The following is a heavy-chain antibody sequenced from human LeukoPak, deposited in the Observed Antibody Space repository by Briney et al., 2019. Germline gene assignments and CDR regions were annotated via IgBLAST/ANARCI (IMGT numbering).Heavy chain of an antibody. CDR3: ATVSNYYDSSGPPQGWFDP. V-gene: IGHV4-59*01. Sequence: SETLSLTCTVSGGSISSYYWSWVRQPPGKGLEWIGYIYYSGSTNYNPSLKSRVTISVDTSKNQFSLKLSSVTAADTAVYYCATVSNYYDSSGPPQGWFDPWGQGTLVTVSS. J-gene: IGHJ5*02. CDR2: IYYSGST. D-gene: IGHD3-22*01. CDR1: GGSISSYY.